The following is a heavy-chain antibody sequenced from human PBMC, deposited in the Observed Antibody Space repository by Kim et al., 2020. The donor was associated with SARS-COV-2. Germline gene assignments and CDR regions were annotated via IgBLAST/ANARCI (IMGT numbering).Heavy chain of an antibody. CDR2: MSSDGSKK. CDR3: AKETIVETTNMYGSDV. Sequence: GGSLRLSCAVSGVTSSIYALHWVRQAPGKGLEWVAVMSSDGSKKFYAESVKGRFTISRDTFKNTLFLQMNSLRADDTALYYCAKETIVETTNMYGSDVWG. V-gene: IGHV3-30*04. J-gene: IGHJ6*01. D-gene: IGHD2-21*01. CDR1: GVTSSIYA.